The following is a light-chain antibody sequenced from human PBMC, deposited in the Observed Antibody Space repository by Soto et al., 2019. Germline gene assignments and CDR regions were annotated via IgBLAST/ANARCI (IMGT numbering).Light chain of an antibody. CDR3: QQSYSLPYT. J-gene: IGKJ2*01. CDR1: QSISNY. CDR2: TAS. V-gene: IGKV1-39*01. Sequence: DIQMTQSPSSLSASVGDRVTITCRASQSISNYLNWYQQKPGKAPKVLIYTASSLQSGVPSRFSGSGSGTDFTLTISSLHPEDFATYYCQQSYSLPYTFGRGTKLEIK.